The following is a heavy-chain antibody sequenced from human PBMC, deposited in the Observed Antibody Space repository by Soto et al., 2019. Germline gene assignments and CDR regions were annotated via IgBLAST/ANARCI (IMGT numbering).Heavy chain of an antibody. CDR3: ARQWGDYVCDY. Sequence: QVQLQESGPGLVKPSETLSLTCTVSGGSISSYYWSWIRQPPGKGLEWIGYIYYSGSTNYNPSLKSRVTISVDTSKNQFSLKLSSVTAEETAVYYCARQWGDYVCDYWGQGTLVTVSS. CDR2: IYYSGST. J-gene: IGHJ4*02. D-gene: IGHD3-16*01. CDR1: GGSISSYY. V-gene: IGHV4-59*08.